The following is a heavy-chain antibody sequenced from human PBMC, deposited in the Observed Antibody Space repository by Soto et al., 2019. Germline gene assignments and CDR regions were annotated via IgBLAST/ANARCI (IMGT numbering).Heavy chain of an antibody. J-gene: IGHJ4*02. Sequence: LTISCKSSGYRFTNYWIGWVRQVPGEGLEFMGNIFPPDSDTRYSPSLQGQVTISVDNSIGTAYLQWSSLKASDTAIYYCARLYNNYDYWGPGTLVTVSS. CDR1: GYRFTNYW. CDR3: ARLYNNYDY. CDR2: IFPPDSDT. D-gene: IGHD4-4*01. V-gene: IGHV5-51*01.